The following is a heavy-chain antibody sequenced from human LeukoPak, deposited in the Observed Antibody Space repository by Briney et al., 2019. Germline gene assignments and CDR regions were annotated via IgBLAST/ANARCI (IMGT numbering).Heavy chain of an antibody. Sequence: PSETLSLTCTVSGGSISSYYWSCIRQPAGKGLEWIGRIYTSGSTNYNPSLKSRVTMSVDTSKNQFSLKLSSVTAADTAVYYCARGPIQSGYDFWSGYYQNWGQGTLVTVSS. CDR3: ARGPIQSGYDFWSGYYQN. CDR2: IYTSGST. D-gene: IGHD3-3*01. V-gene: IGHV4-4*07. CDR1: GGSISSYY. J-gene: IGHJ4*02.